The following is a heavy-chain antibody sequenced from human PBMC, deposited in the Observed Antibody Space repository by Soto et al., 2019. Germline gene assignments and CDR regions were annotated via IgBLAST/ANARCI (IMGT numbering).Heavy chain of an antibody. J-gene: IGHJ6*02. D-gene: IGHD2-2*02. Sequence: QVQLVQSGAAVSKPGSSVKVSCKASGGTFGIYAVGWVRQAPGQGLEWMGGISPAFGTTKNAQKFQDRVDMTADESTNTVYMKWRSLRFDDTAVYYSARVPRQMLYGPTRNGMDVWGQGTTLIVSS. CDR2: ISPAFGTT. V-gene: IGHV1-69*01. CDR3: ARVPRQMLYGPTRNGMDV. CDR1: GGTFGIYA.